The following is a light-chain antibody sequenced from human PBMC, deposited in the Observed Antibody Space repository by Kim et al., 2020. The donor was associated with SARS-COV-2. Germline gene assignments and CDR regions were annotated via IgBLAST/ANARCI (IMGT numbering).Light chain of an antibody. CDR3: QHYDNWPLA. J-gene: IGKJ4*01. CDR1: ESLRSN. Sequence: EIVITQSPATLSVSAGERVTLSCRASESLRSNLAWYQQKAGQAPRLLIYDVYTRATGVPARFSDSGSGTEFTLTISSLESEDFALYYCQHYDNWPLAFGGGTKVDIK. V-gene: IGKV3-15*01. CDR2: DVY.